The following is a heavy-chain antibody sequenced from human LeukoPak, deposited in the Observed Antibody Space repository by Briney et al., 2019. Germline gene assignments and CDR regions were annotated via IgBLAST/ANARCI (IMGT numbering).Heavy chain of an antibody. V-gene: IGHV1-46*01. Sequence: ASVKVSCKASGYTFTGYYMHWVRQAPGQGLEWLGLINPNGGRTAYAQNFQGRVTMTRDTSTTTLYLELSSLRSDDTAVYYCTRETGGSTLVTLPSDNWGQGTPVTVSS. CDR2: INPNGGRT. CDR1: GYTFTGYY. CDR3: TRETGGSTLVTLPSDN. D-gene: IGHD4-23*01. J-gene: IGHJ4*02.